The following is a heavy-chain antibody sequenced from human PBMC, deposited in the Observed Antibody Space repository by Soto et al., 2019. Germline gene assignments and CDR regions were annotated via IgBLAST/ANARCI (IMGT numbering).Heavy chain of an antibody. Sequence: PGGSLRLSCAASGFTFSSYGMHWVRQAPGKGLEWVAVIWYDGSNKYYADSVKGRFTISRDNSKNTLYLQMNSLRAEDTAVYYCARDHPFSITMPKRRAAFDIWGQGTMVTVSS. J-gene: IGHJ3*02. D-gene: IGHD3-10*01. CDR1: GFTFSSYG. CDR2: IWYDGSNK. CDR3: ARDHPFSITMPKRRAAFDI. V-gene: IGHV3-33*01.